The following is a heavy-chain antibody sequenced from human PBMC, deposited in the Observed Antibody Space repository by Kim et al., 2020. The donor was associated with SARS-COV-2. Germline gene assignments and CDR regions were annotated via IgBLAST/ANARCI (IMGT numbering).Heavy chain of an antibody. V-gene: IGHV3-15*01. CDR3: AALGTGYYIG. D-gene: IGHD3-9*01. Sequence: GGSLRLSCTASGFTFINAWMTWVRQAPGKGLEWVGRITSKTDGGATVYAAHVKGRFTISRDESKNTLSLQMNSLKTEDTALYYCAALGTGYYIGWGQGTLVTVSS. J-gene: IGHJ4*02. CDR1: GFTFINAW. CDR2: ITSKTDGGAT.